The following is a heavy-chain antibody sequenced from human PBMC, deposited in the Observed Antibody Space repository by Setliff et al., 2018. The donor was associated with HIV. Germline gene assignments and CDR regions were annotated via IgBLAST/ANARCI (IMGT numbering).Heavy chain of an antibody. V-gene: IGHV4-34*01. CDR2: INHSGIT. D-gene: IGHD3-10*01. CDR3: AKGPRGLGLRYFFDY. J-gene: IGHJ4*02. CDR1: GGSFSASY. Sequence: SETLSLTCAVYGGSFSASYWPWIRQAPGKGLEWIGEINHSGITHYNPSLETRITMFVDTSKNQFSLRLSPVTAADTAIYYCAKGPRGLGLRYFFDYWAQGSPVTVSS.